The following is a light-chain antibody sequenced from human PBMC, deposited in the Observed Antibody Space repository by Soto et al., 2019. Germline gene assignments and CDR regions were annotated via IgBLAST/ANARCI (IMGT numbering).Light chain of an antibody. J-gene: IGKJ5*01. CDR3: QLYGSSRIT. Sequence: EIVLTQSPGTLSLSPGERATLSCRASQSVSSSYLAWYQQKPGQAPRLLIYGASSRATVIPDRFSGSGSGTDFTLTISRLEPEDFAVYYCQLYGSSRITFGQGTRLEIK. CDR1: QSVSSSY. CDR2: GAS. V-gene: IGKV3-20*01.